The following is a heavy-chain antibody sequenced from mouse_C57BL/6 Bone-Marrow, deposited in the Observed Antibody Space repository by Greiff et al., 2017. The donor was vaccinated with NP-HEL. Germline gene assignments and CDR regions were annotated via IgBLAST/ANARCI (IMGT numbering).Heavy chain of an antibody. Sequence: QVQLQQSGPELVKPGASVKISCKASGYAFSSSWMNWVKQRPGKGLEWIGRIYPGDGDTNYNGKFKGKATLTADKSSSTAYMQLSSLTSEDSAVYFCARSYGEFAYWGQGTLVTVSA. CDR1: GYAFSSSW. J-gene: IGHJ3*01. D-gene: IGHD2-10*02. CDR2: IYPGDGDT. CDR3: ARSYGEFAY. V-gene: IGHV1-82*01.